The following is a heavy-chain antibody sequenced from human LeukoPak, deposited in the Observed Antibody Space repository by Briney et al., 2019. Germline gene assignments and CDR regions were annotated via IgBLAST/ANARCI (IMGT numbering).Heavy chain of an antibody. J-gene: IGHJ4*02. CDR2: ITAYNGNT. V-gene: IGHV1-18*01. CDR3: ARDDSGSYYGTSNRYFDC. CDR1: GYTFTSYG. Sequence: GASVKVSCKASGYTFTSYGISWVRQAPGQGLEWMGWITAYNGNTNYAQNLQGRVTVTTDTSTNTAYMELRSLRSDDTAVYYCARDDSGSYYGTSNRYFDCWGQGTLVTVSS. D-gene: IGHD1-26*01.